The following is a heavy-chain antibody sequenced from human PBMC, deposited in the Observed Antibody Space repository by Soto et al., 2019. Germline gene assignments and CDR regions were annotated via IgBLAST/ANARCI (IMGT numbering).Heavy chain of an antibody. D-gene: IGHD5-12*01. CDR2: IGGRGNSA. CDR1: GFIFTNYA. V-gene: IGHV3-23*01. J-gene: IGHJ3*01. Sequence: GGSLRLSCTASGFIFTNYAMNWVRQAPGKGLEWVSVIGGRGNSAYYADSVQGRFTISRDNSKNTLSLQMSSLTADDTAIYYCVREGRGSFDFWGRGTMVTVSS. CDR3: VREGRGSFDF.